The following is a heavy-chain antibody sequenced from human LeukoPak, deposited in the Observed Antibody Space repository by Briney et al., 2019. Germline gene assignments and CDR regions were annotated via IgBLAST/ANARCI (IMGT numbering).Heavy chain of an antibody. CDR2: ISYDGSNK. Sequence: GGSLRLSCAASGFTFSSYAMHWVRQAPGKGLEWVAVISYDGSNKYYADSVKGRFTISRDNSKNTLYLQMNSLRAEDTAVYYCARDSYYHDYWGQGTLVTVSS. D-gene: IGHD3-22*01. CDR1: GFTFSSYA. V-gene: IGHV3-30-3*01. J-gene: IGHJ4*02. CDR3: ARDSYYHDY.